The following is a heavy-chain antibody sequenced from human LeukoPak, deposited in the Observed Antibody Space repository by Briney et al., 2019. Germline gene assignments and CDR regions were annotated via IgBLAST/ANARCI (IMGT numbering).Heavy chain of an antibody. CDR3: ARVPPDWPIDY. V-gene: IGHV3-30*03. Sequence: GGSLRLSCAASGFTFSSYGMHWVRQAPGKGLEWVAVISYDGSNKYYADSVKGRFTISRDNSKNTLYLQMNSLRAEDTAIYYCARVPPDWPIDYWGQGTLVTVSS. D-gene: IGHD3-9*01. CDR1: GFTFSSYG. J-gene: IGHJ4*02. CDR2: ISYDGSNK.